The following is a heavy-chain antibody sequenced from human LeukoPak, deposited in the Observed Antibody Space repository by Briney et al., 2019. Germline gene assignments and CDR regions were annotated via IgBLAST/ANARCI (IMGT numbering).Heavy chain of an antibody. Sequence: ASVKISCKASGGTFSSYAISWVRQAPGQGLEWMGRIIPIFGIANYAQKFQGRVTIIADKSTSTAYMELSSLRSEDTAVYYCARDGGSYNWNYRNSFDYWGQGTLVTVSS. V-gene: IGHV1-69*04. CDR2: IIPIFGIA. CDR3: ARDGGSYNWNYRNSFDY. J-gene: IGHJ4*02. D-gene: IGHD1-7*01. CDR1: GGTFSSYA.